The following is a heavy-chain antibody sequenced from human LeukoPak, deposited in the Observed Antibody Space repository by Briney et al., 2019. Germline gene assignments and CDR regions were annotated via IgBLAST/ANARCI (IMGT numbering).Heavy chain of an antibody. CDR3: ATARGSYTLNAYYFDY. CDR2: ISAYNGNT. V-gene: IGHV1-18*01. Sequence: ASVKVSCKASGYTFTSYGISWVRQAPGQGLEWMGWISAYNGNTNYAQKLQGRVTMTTDTSTSTAYMELRSLRSDDTAVYYCATARGSYTLNAYYFDYWGQGTLVTVSS. D-gene: IGHD1-26*01. J-gene: IGHJ4*02. CDR1: GYTFTSYG.